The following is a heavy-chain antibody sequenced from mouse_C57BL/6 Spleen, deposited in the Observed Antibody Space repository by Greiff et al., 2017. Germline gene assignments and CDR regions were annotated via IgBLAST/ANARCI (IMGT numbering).Heavy chain of an antibody. D-gene: IGHD1-1*01. CDR1: GYTFTGYW. CDR3: ARPYDYYERFAY. J-gene: IGHJ3*01. Sequence: VQLQQPGAELMKPGASVKLSCKATGYTFTGYWIQWVKQRPGHGLEWIGEILPGSGSTNYNEKFKGKATFTADTSSNTAYMQLSSLTTEDSAIYYWARPYDYYERFAYWGQGTLVTVSA. CDR2: ILPGSGST. V-gene: IGHV1-9*01.